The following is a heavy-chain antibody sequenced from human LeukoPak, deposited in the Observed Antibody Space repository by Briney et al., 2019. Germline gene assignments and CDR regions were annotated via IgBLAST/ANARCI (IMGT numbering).Heavy chain of an antibody. V-gene: IGHV4-34*01. Sequence: TSETLSLTCAVYGGSFSGYYWSWIRQPPGKGLEWIGEINHSGSTNYNPSLKSRVTISVDTSKNQFSLKLSSVTAADTAVYYCASFGRYCSGGSCYRWGQGTLVTVSS. D-gene: IGHD2-15*01. CDR3: ASFGRYCSGGSCYR. CDR1: GGSFSGYY. CDR2: INHSGST. J-gene: IGHJ4*02.